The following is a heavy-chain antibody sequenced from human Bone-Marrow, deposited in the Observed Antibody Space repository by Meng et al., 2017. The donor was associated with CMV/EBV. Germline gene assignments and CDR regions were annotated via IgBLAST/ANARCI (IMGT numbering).Heavy chain of an antibody. CDR2: IRSKAYGGTT. CDR1: GFTVSSNY. J-gene: IGHJ6*02. D-gene: IGHD2-2*01. CDR3: TRDAGRNCSSTSCYLATLYYYYYGMDV. Sequence: GESLKISCAASGFTVSSNYMSWVRQAPGKGLEWVGFIRSKAYGGTTEYAASVKGRFTISRDDSKSIAYLQMNSLKTEDTAVYYCTRDAGRNCSSTSCYLATLYYYYYGMDVWGQGTTVTVSS. V-gene: IGHV3-49*04.